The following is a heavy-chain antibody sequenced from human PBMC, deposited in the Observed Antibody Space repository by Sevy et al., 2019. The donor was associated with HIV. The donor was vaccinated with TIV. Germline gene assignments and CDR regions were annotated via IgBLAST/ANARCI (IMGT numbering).Heavy chain of an antibody. V-gene: IGHV4-59*08. Sequence: SETLSLTCTVSGGSITSLYWNWIRQPPGKGLEWIANIYYNGHINYNPSFKSRVNLSLDTSKNQFSLRLSSVTAADTAMYYCAGENAWGRGYSWGQGTLVTVSS. CDR2: IYYNGHI. D-gene: IGHD1-26*01. CDR3: AGENAWGRGYS. CDR1: GGSITSLY. J-gene: IGHJ4*02.